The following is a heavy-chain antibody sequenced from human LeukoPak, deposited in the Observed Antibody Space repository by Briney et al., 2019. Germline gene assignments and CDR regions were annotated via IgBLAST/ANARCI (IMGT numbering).Heavy chain of an antibody. CDR1: GFTFSSYG. CDR2: IRYDGSNK. Sequence: GGSLRLSCAASGFTFSSYGMHWVRQAPGKGLEWVAFIRYDGSNKYYADSVKGRFTISRDNSKNTLYLQMNSLRAEDTAVYYCAKDQSSFCSRSSCYALHYWGQGTLVTVSS. CDR3: AKDQSSFCSRSSCYALHY. D-gene: IGHD2-2*01. V-gene: IGHV3-30*02. J-gene: IGHJ4*02.